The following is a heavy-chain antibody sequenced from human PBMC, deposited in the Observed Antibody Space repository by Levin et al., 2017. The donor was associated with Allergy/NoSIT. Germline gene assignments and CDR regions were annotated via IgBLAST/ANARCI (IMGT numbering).Heavy chain of an antibody. J-gene: IGHJ4*02. V-gene: IGHV5-51*01. CDR3: ARQGYDIFTGYYSFDY. CDR2: IYPGDSDT. CDR1: GYSFTSYW. Sequence: TAGGSLRLSCKGSGYSFTSYWIGWVRQMPGKGLEWMGIIYPGDSDTRYSPSFQGQVTISADKSISTAYLQWSSLKASDTAMYYCARQGYDIFTGYYSFDYWGQGTLVTVSS. D-gene: IGHD3-9*01.